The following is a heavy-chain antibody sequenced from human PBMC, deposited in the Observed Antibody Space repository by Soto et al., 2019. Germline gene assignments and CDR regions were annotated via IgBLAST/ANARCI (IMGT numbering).Heavy chain of an antibody. V-gene: IGHV3-33*01. Sequence: GGSLRLSCAASGFTFSSYGMHWVRQAPGKGLEWVAVIWYDGSNKYYADSVKGRFTISRDNSKNTLYLQMNSLRAEDTAVYYCARPTDYYGSGSPFDYWGQGTLVTVSS. CDR1: GFTFSSYG. CDR3: ARPTDYYGSGSPFDY. CDR2: IWYDGSNK. J-gene: IGHJ4*02. D-gene: IGHD3-10*01.